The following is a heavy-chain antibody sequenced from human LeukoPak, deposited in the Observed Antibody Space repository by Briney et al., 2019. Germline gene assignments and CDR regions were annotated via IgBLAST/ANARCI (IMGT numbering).Heavy chain of an antibody. CDR1: GFTFSSFG. J-gene: IGHJ4*02. Sequence: GRSLRHSCAASGFTFSSFGIHWVRQAPGKGLEWVTFIWYDGNTKYYADFVKGRFTISRDNSKNTLYLQMNSLRAEDTDVYYCARKGGGLSIDYWGQGNLVTVSS. V-gene: IGHV3-33*01. CDR2: IWYDGNTK. CDR3: ARKGGGLSIDY. D-gene: IGHD5-12*01.